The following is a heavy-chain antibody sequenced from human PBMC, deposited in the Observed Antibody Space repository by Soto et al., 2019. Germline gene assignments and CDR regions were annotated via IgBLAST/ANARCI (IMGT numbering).Heavy chain of an antibody. Sequence: GGSLRLSCAASGFTFSSYAMSWVRQAPGKGLEWVSVISDSGGSTYDADSVKGRFTISRDNSKSTLYLQMNSLRAEDTAVYYCAKRWANRYFDYWGQGTLVTVSS. J-gene: IGHJ4*02. CDR3: AKRWANRYFDY. V-gene: IGHV3-23*01. CDR2: ISDSGGST. CDR1: GFTFSSYA. D-gene: IGHD1-26*01.